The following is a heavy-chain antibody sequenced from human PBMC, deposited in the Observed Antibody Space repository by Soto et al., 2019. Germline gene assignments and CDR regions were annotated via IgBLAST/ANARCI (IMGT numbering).Heavy chain of an antibody. CDR2: ISGSGRTT. J-gene: IGHJ4*02. Sequence: GSLRISCADSGVTFSGYAMTWGRQAPQKGLEWVSGISGSGRTTYYADSVKGRFTISRDNSKNTLYLQMNSLRVDDTAIYFCAAKGGYYSSSDYWGQGTLVTVSS. V-gene: IGHV3-23*01. CDR1: GVTFSGYA. D-gene: IGHD2-21*02. CDR3: AAKGGYYSSSDY.